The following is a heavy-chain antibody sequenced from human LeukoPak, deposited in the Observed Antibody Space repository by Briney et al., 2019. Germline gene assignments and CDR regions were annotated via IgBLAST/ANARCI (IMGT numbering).Heavy chain of an antibody. CDR2: IIPILGIA. J-gene: IGHJ4*02. CDR3: ARDGTVTTLNFDY. CDR1: GGTFSSYA. V-gene: IGHV1-69*04. Sequence: SVKVSCKASGGTFSSYAISWVGQAPGQGLEWMGRIIPILGIANYAQKFQGRVTITADKSTSTAYMELSSLRSEDTAVYYCARDGTVTTLNFDYWGQGTLVTVSS. D-gene: IGHD4-17*01.